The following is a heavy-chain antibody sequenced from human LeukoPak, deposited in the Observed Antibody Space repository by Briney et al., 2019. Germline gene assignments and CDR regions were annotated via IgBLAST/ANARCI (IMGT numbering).Heavy chain of an antibody. D-gene: IGHD1-26*01. CDR1: VFTFENAW. V-gene: IGHV3-15*01. CDR2: VKSKTDGGTT. CDR3: TTVGTTSPIAEEYFDY. J-gene: IGHJ4*02. Sequence: GVSLRLSCAASVFTFENAWMNGARQAPGKGLEWVGRVKSKTDGGTTDYAAPVKGRFTISRDDSENTLFLQLNSLKTEDTALYYCTTVGTTSPIAEEYFDYWGQGTLVTVSS.